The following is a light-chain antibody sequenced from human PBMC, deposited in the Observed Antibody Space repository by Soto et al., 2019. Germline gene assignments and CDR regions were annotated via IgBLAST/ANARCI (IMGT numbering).Light chain of an antibody. CDR2: GNK. CDR3: RSYDVSLHWV. Sequence: QSVLTQPPSVSGAPGQTVTISCTGSSTNIGADYDVHWFQQLPGAAPKLLIYGNKYRASGVPDRFSGSKSGASASLAITGLQAEDDADYYCRSYDVSLHWVFGGGTKLTVL. V-gene: IGLV1-40*01. J-gene: IGLJ3*02. CDR1: STNIGADYD.